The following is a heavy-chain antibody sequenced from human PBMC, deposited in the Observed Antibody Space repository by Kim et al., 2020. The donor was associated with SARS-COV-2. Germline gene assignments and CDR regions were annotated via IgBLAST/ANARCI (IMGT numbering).Heavy chain of an antibody. D-gene: IGHD3-22*01. CDR3: ARGLLTYYYDSSGYDFDY. J-gene: IGHJ4*02. V-gene: IGHV1-46*01. Sequence: QGRVTLTRDTSTSTVYMELSSLRSEDTAVYYCARGLLTYYYDSSGYDFDYWGQGTLVTVSS.